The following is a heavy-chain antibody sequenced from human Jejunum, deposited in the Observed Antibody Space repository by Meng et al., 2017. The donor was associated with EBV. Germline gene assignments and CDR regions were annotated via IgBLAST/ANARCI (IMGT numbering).Heavy chain of an antibody. Sequence: QVQLQESGPGLVQPSGTLSLTCTVSGGSINSRNWRHWVRQAPGKGLEWIGEIDHSGSTHYNPSLKSRVTISLGTSMNQFSLELTSPTAADTAVYYCARDSQYLARGYFDYWGQGALVTVSS. D-gene: IGHD2/OR15-2a*01. CDR2: IDHSGST. CDR1: GGSINSRNW. J-gene: IGHJ4*02. CDR3: ARDSQYLARGYFDY. V-gene: IGHV4-4*02.